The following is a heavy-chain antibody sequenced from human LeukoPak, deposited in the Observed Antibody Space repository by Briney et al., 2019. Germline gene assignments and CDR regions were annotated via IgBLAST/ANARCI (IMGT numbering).Heavy chain of an antibody. Sequence: PSETLSLTCIVSGGSISSISYCWSWIRQPPGKGLEWIGYIYYSGSTNYNPSLKSRVTISVDTSKNQFSLKLSSVTAADTAVYYCARQLKVGQSVRDNTSFDYWGQGTLVTVSS. J-gene: IGHJ4*02. CDR2: IYYSGST. D-gene: IGHD1-20*01. V-gene: IGHV4-61*05. CDR3: ARQLKVGQSVRDNTSFDY. CDR1: GGSISSISYC.